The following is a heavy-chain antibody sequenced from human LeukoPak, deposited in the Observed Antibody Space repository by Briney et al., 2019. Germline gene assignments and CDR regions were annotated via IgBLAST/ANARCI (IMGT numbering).Heavy chain of an antibody. CDR2: IWYDGSNK. Sequence: GGSLRLSCAASGFTLSSYGMHWVRQAPGKGLEWVAVIWYDGSNKYYADSVKGRFTISRDNSKNTLYLQMNSLRAEDTAVYYCAREANGSGPQFDAFDIWGQGTMVTVSS. CDR1: GFTLSSYG. V-gene: IGHV3-33*01. D-gene: IGHD6-19*01. J-gene: IGHJ3*02. CDR3: AREANGSGPQFDAFDI.